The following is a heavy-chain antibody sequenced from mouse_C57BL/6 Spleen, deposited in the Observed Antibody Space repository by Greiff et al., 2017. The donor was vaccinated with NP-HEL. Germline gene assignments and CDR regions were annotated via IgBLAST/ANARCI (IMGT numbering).Heavy chain of an antibody. CDR3: AREITTVVEGDYFDY. V-gene: IGHV5-17*01. Sequence: EVQVVESGGGLVKPGGSLKLSCAASGFTFSDYGMHWVRQAPEKGLEWVAYISSGSSTIYYADTVKGRFTISRDNAKNTLFLQMTSLRSEDTAMYYCAREITTVVEGDYFDYWGQGTTLTVSS. CDR2: ISSGSSTI. D-gene: IGHD1-1*01. CDR1: GFTFSDYG. J-gene: IGHJ2*01.